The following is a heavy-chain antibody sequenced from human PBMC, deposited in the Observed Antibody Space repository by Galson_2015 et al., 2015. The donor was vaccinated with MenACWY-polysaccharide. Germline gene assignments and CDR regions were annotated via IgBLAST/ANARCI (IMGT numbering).Heavy chain of an antibody. CDR3: ASSPARGARAARRVYSNNGIDV. V-gene: IGHV1-18*01. J-gene: IGHJ6*02. Sequence: SVKVSCKASGFTFTSYGISWVRQAPGQGLEWMGGISSYNGNTNYAQTLQGRVTMTTDTSTSTAYMELKSLRSDDTAVDYCASSPARGARAARRVYSNNGIDVWGQGTTVTVSS. D-gene: IGHD2-15*01. CDR1: GFTFTSYG. CDR2: ISSYNGNT.